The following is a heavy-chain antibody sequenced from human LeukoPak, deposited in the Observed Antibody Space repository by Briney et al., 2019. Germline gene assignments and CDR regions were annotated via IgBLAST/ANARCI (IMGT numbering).Heavy chain of an antibody. D-gene: IGHD6-13*01. J-gene: IGHJ5*02. CDR3: ARDLSSSRLNWFDP. CDR1: GFTFSDYY. Sequence: GGSLRLSCAASGFTFSDYYMSWIRQAPGKGLEWVSYISSSGSTIYYADSVKGRFTISRDNAKNSLYLQMNSLRAEDTAVYYCARDLSSSRLNWFDPWGQRTLVTVSS. V-gene: IGHV3-11*01. CDR2: ISSSGSTI.